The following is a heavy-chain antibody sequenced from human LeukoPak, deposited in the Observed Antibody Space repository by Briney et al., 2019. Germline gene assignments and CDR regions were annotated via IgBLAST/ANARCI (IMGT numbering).Heavy chain of an antibody. V-gene: IGHV3-53*01. Sequence: GGSLRLPCAASGFTFSSYWMSWVRQAPARGPEWLSSMKGGGETFYADSVKGRFTLSRDISRNTLYLQMNSLRAEDTAVYYCARTGTTGNAFDIWGQGTMVTVSS. D-gene: IGHD1-1*01. CDR1: GFTFSSYW. CDR3: ARTGTTGNAFDI. J-gene: IGHJ3*02. CDR2: MKGGGET.